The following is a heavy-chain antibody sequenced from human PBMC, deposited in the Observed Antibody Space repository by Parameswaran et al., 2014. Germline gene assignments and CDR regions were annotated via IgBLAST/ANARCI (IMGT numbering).Heavy chain of an antibody. J-gene: IGHJ4*02. CDR2: ISSSGSTI. D-gene: IGHD2-2*01. CDR3: ARDLDCSSTSCYAG. V-gene: IGHV3-48*03. Sequence: WIRQPPGKGLEWVSYISSSGSTIYYADSVKGRFTISRDNAKNSLYLQMNSLRAEDTAVYYCARDLDCSSTSCYAGWGQGTLVTVSS.